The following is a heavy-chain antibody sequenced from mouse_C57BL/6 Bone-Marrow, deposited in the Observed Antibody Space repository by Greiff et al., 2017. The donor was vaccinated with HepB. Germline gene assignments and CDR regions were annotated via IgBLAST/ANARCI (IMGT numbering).Heavy chain of an antibody. D-gene: IGHD2-4*01. CDR3: ARRDSDYPWFAY. CDR1: GYTFTSYW. V-gene: IGHV1-61*01. CDR2: IYPSDSET. J-gene: IGHJ3*01. Sequence: QVHVKQSGAELVRPGSSVKLSCKASGYTFTSYWMDWVKQRPGQGLEWIGNIYPSDSETHYNQKFKDKATLTVDKSSSTAYMQLSSLTSEDSAVYYCARRDSDYPWFAYWGQGTLVTVSA.